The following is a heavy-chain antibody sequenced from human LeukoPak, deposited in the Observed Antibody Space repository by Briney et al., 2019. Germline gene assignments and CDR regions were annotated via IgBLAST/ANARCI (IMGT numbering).Heavy chain of an antibody. CDR1: GFTFSTTG. D-gene: IGHD6-6*01. CDR3: AKTASSSGE. J-gene: IGHJ4*02. Sequence: PGGSLRLSCAASGFTFSTTGMSWVRQAPGKGLEWVSGISGNSDKTCYTDSVKGRFSVFRDNSRNTLYLQMNNARVEDTALYYCAKTASSSGEWGQGTLVTVSS. V-gene: IGHV3-23*01. CDR2: ISGNSDKT.